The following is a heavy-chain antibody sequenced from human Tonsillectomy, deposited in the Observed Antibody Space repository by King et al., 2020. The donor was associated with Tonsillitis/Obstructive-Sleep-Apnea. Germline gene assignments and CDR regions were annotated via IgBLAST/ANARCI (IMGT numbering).Heavy chain of an antibody. Sequence: QLVQSGAEVKKPGESLEISCKGSGYSFTSYWIGWVRQMPGKGLEWMGIIYPGDSDTRYSPSFQGQVTISADKSISTAYLQWSSLKASDTAMYYCARLWDIVVTPDAFDMWGQGTMVTVSS. J-gene: IGHJ3*02. CDR1: GYSFTSYW. CDR3: ARLWDIVVTPDAFDM. CDR2: IYPGDSDT. V-gene: IGHV5-51*01. D-gene: IGHD5-12*01.